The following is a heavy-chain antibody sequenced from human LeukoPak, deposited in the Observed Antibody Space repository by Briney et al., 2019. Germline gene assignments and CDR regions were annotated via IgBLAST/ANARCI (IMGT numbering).Heavy chain of an antibody. D-gene: IGHD6-13*01. CDR3: ARDQGSLTRSWYTGY. CDR1: GYTFTGYH. J-gene: IGHJ4*02. Sequence: ASVKVSCKASGYTFTGYHIHWVRQAPGQGLERMGRINPYSGDTNFAQKFQGRVTMTRDTSITTAYMDLSSLTPDDTAVYFCARDQGSLTRSWYTGYWGQGTQVTVSS. V-gene: IGHV1-2*06. CDR2: INPYSGDT.